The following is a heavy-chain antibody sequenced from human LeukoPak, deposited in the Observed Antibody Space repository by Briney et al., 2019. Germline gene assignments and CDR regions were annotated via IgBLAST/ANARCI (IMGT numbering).Heavy chain of an antibody. CDR3: ARHETGPYFDY. Sequence: GESLKISYKGSGYSFTSYWIGWVRPMPGKGLECMGIIYPGDSDTRYSPSFQGQVTISADKSISTAYLQWSSLKASDTAMYYCARHETGPYFDYWGQGTLVTVSS. CDR1: GYSFTSYW. D-gene: IGHD1-1*01. J-gene: IGHJ4*02. CDR2: IYPGDSDT. V-gene: IGHV5-51*01.